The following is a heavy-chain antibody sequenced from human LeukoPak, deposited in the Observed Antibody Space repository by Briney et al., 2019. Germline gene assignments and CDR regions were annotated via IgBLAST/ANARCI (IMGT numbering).Heavy chain of an antibody. Sequence: PGGSLRLSCAASGFTFSSYGMHWVRQAPGKGLEWVAFIRYDGSNKYYADSVKGRFTISRDNSKNTLYLQMNSLRAEDTAVYYCAKSLWFAGLRGDYFDYWGQGTLVTVSS. CDR2: IRYDGSNK. V-gene: IGHV3-30*02. CDR3: AKSLWFAGLRGDYFDY. J-gene: IGHJ4*02. D-gene: IGHD3-10*01. CDR1: GFTFSSYG.